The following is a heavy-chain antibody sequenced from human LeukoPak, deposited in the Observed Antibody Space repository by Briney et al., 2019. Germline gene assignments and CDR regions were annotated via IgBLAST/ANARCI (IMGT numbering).Heavy chain of an antibody. Sequence: PGGSLRLSCAASGLTFDDSGMTWVRQAPGKGLEWVSAISGSGGSTYYADSVKGRFTISRGNSKNTLYLQMNSLRAEDTAVYYCAKEWGIAVAGTTGYYFDYWGQGTLVTVSS. CDR1: GLTFDDSG. CDR3: AKEWGIAVAGTTGYYFDY. D-gene: IGHD6-19*01. V-gene: IGHV3-23*01. J-gene: IGHJ4*02. CDR2: ISGSGGST.